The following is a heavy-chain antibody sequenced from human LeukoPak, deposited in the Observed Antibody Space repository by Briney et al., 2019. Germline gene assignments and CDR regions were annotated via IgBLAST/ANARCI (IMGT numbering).Heavy chain of an antibody. CDR3: ARDGSGNFLPYFFDY. CDR2: INAGNGNT. CDR1: GYTFSSYA. J-gene: IGHJ4*02. D-gene: IGHD3-10*01. Sequence: RAPVKVSCKASGYTFSSYAFHWVRHAPGQRLEWMGWINAGNGNTKYSQKFQGRVTITRDTSASTAYMELSSLRSEDTAVYYCARDGSGNFLPYFFDYWGQGALVAVSS. V-gene: IGHV1-3*01.